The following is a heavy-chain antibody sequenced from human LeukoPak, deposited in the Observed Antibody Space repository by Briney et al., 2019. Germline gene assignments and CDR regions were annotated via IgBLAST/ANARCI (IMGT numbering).Heavy chain of an antibody. V-gene: IGHV3-66*01. Sequence: GGSLRLSCAASGFTVSSSYMSWVRQAPGKGLEWVSVIYSGGTIYYADSVKGRFTISRDLSKDMLYLQMNSLRAEDTAVYYCARGLISRDGYNSFYFDYWGQGTLVTVSS. CDR1: GFTVSSSY. D-gene: IGHD5-24*01. CDR3: ARGLISRDGYNSFYFDY. J-gene: IGHJ4*02. CDR2: IYSGGTI.